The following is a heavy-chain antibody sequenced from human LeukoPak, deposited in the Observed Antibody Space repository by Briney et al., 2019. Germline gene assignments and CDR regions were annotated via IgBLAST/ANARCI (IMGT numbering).Heavy chain of an antibody. J-gene: IGHJ6*03. V-gene: IGHV3-7*01. D-gene: IGHD2-15*01. CDR1: GLTFSSYW. CDR2: IKQDGSEK. CDR3: ATQDLYYYFYMDV. Sequence: PGGSLRLSCAASGLTFSSYWMSWVRQAPGKGLEWVANIKQDGSEKYYVDSVKGRFTISRDNAKNSLYLQINSLRAEDTAVYYCATQDLYYYFYMDVWGKGTTVTVSS.